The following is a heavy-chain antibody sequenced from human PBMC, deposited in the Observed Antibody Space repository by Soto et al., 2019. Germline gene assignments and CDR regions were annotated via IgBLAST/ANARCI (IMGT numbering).Heavy chain of an antibody. Sequence: VQLLESGGGLVQPGGSLRLSCAASGFTFSSYAMRWVRQAPGKGLEWVSAISGSGDSTYYADSVKGRFTIPKDNTKNPPYLPMNRRDAEYTPVYYCAKSECQDQLSGYYYMDAWAKGTTVTVSS. CDR3: AKSECQDQLSGYYYMDA. CDR2: ISGSGDST. CDR1: GFTFSSYA. D-gene: IGHD2-2*01. J-gene: IGHJ6*03. V-gene: IGHV3-23*01.